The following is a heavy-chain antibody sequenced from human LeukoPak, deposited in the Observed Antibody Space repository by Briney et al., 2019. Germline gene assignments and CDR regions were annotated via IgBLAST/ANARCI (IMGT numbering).Heavy chain of an antibody. CDR1: GFTFSSYW. J-gene: IGHJ3*02. D-gene: IGHD3-9*01. Sequence: PGGSLRLSCAASGFTFSSYWMSWVRQAPGKGLEWVANIKQDGGEKYYVDSVKGRFTISRDNAKNSLYLQMNSLRAEDTAVYYCARDLISYDILAGYYTRNAFDIWGQGTMVTVSS. CDR2: IKQDGGEK. CDR3: ARDLISYDILAGYYTRNAFDI. V-gene: IGHV3-7*03.